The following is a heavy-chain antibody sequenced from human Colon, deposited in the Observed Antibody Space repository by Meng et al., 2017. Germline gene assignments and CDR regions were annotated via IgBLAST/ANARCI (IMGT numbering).Heavy chain of an antibody. CDR2: SFYSGKS. V-gene: IGHV4-59*01. Sequence: SETLSLTCTVSDDSINTYFWSWMRQPPGKGLEWIGNSFYSGKSNYNPSFKSRVTISVDTSKNQVSLNVNSVTAADTAVYYCARDSSFNRVWDDRFDSWGQGTLVTVSS. J-gene: IGHJ5*01. CDR3: ARDSSFNRVWDDRFDS. CDR1: DDSINTYF. D-gene: IGHD1-1*01.